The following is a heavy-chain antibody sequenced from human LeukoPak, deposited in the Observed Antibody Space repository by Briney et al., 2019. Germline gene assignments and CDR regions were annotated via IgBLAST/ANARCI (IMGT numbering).Heavy chain of an antibody. CDR2: IYYSGST. D-gene: IGHD6-13*01. V-gene: IGHV4-59*01. J-gene: IGHJ3*02. CDR3: ARSAAGNDAFDI. CDR1: GGSFSGYY. Sequence: SETLSLTCAVYGGSFSGYYWSWIRQPPGKGLEWIGYIYYSGSTNYNPSLKSRVTISVDTSKNQFSLKLSSVTAADTAVYYCARSAAGNDAFDIWGQGTMVTVSS.